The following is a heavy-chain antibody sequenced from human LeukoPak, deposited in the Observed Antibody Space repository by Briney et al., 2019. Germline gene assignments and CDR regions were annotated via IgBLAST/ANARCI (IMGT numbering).Heavy chain of an antibody. CDR1: GYSFTSYW. CDR3: AKHSVTSNYDDY. D-gene: IGHD2-2*01. V-gene: IGHV5-10-1*01. Sequence: GESLRISCKGSGYSFTSYWISWVRQMPGKGLEWMGRIDPSDSYTNYSPSFQGHVTISADKSISTAYLQLSSLKASDTAMYYCAKHSVTSNYDDYWGQGTLVTVSS. J-gene: IGHJ4*02. CDR2: IDPSDSYT.